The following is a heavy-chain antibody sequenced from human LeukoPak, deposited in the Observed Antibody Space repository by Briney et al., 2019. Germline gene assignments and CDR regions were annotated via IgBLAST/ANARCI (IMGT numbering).Heavy chain of an antibody. CDR3: ARGLFYYDSSGPYYYYYMDV. Sequence: ASVRVSCKASGYTFTSYDINWVRQATGQGLEWMGWMYPNSGNTGYAQKFQGRVTMTRNTSISTAYMELSSLRSEDTAVYYCARGLFYYDSSGPYYYYYMDVWGKGTTVTVSS. CDR1: GYTFTSYD. V-gene: IGHV1-8*01. J-gene: IGHJ6*03. D-gene: IGHD3-22*01. CDR2: MYPNSGNT.